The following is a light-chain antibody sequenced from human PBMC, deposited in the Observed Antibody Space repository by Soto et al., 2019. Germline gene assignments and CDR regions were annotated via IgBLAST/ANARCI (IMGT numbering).Light chain of an antibody. CDR2: DAS. V-gene: IGKV1-5*01. CDR1: QTISNW. CDR3: QQYNSYST. Sequence: DIQMTQSPSTLSASVGDRVTITCRASQTISNWLAWYQQKPGKAPKLLIYDASRLKSGVPSRFSGSGSGTEFTLTISSLQPDDFATYYCQQYNSYSTFGQGTKVDIK. J-gene: IGKJ1*01.